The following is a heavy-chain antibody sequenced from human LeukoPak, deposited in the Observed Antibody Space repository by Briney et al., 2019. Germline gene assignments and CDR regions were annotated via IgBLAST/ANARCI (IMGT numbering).Heavy chain of an antibody. CDR1: GFTFSSYT. CDR2: ITGSSDI. J-gene: IGHJ4*02. D-gene: IGHD2-15*01. V-gene: IGHV3-69-1*02. Sequence: GGSLRLSCAASGFTFSSYTLNWVRQTPGKGLEWVSSITGSSDIYYADSVKGRFIISRDNAKNSLYLQMHNLRAEDTAVYYCARDGEHVLAHDFWGQGTLVTVSS. CDR3: ARDGEHVLAHDF.